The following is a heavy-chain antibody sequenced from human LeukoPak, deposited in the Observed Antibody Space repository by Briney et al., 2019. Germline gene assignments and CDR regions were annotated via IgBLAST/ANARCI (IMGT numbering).Heavy chain of an antibody. Sequence: GGSLRLSCAASGFTFSSYSMNWVRQAPGKGLEWVSYISSSSSTIYYADSVKGRFTISRDNAKNSLYLQMNSLRAEDTAVYYCARDQSVRGVIWSYYGMDVWGQGTTVTVSS. D-gene: IGHD3-10*01. V-gene: IGHV3-48*04. J-gene: IGHJ6*02. CDR1: GFTFSSYS. CDR2: ISSSSSTI. CDR3: ARDQSVRGVIWSYYGMDV.